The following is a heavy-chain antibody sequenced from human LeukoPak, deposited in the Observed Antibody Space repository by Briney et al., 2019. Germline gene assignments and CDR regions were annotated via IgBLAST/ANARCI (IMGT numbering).Heavy chain of an antibody. V-gene: IGHV4-4*09. D-gene: IGHD3-10*01. J-gene: IGHJ5*02. CDR1: GGSLSSFY. Sequence: SETLSLTCTVSGGSLSSFYGSWIRQPPGKGLEGIGYIYTSGSTNYNTSIKSRVTISVDTSKNQFSLKLSSVTAADTAVYYCARQVLWFGGSAPLIDNWFDPWGQGTLVTVSS. CDR3: ARQVLWFGGSAPLIDNWFDP. CDR2: IYTSGST.